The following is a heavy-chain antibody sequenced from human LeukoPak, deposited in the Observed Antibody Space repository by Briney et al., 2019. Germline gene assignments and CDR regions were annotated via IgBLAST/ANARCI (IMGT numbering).Heavy chain of an antibody. V-gene: IGHV4-59*12. Sequence: SETLSLTCTVSGGSISSYYWSWIRQPPGKGLEWIGYIYYSGSTNYNPSLKSRVTMSVDTSKNQFSLKLSSVTAADTAVYYCARTPYDYVWGSYRYTGLYFDYWGQGTLVTVSS. D-gene: IGHD3-16*02. CDR3: ARTPYDYVWGSYRYTGLYFDY. J-gene: IGHJ4*02. CDR2: IYYSGST. CDR1: GGSISSYY.